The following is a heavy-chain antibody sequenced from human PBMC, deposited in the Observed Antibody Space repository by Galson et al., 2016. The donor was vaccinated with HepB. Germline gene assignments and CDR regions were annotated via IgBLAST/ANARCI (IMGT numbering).Heavy chain of an antibody. CDR3: ARVSHTTTESGTWGIDV. CDR1: GFNFISSG. CDR2: IWYDGSNK. V-gene: IGHV3-33*01. D-gene: IGHD1-1*01. Sequence: SLRLSCAASGFNFISSGIHWVRQAPGKGLEWVAVIWYDGSNKYYADSVKGRFTISRDNSKNTVFLEMNSLRAEDTAVYYCARVSHTTTESGTWGIDVWGQGTTVIVSS. J-gene: IGHJ6*02.